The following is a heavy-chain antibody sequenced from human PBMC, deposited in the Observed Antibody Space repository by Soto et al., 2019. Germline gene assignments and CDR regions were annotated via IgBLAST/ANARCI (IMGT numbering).Heavy chain of an antibody. CDR1: GLTLSDHY. CDR3: ARGAPPFDD. J-gene: IGHJ4*02. V-gene: IGHV3-72*01. Sequence: EVLLVQSGGGLVQPGGSLRLSCAASGLTLSDHYMDWVRQTPGKGLEWIGRSRNKVIVYTKEYAASVKGRFTISRDDSKNSLYLQMNSLRTDDTAVYYCARGAPPFDDWGQGTLVTVSS. CDR2: SRNKVIVYTK.